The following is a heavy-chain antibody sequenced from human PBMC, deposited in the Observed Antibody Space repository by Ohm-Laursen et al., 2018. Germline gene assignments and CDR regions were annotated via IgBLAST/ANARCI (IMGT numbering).Heavy chain of an antibody. Sequence: SLRLSCAASGFTFSSYGMHWVRQAPGKGLEWVAVISYDGSNKYYADSVKGRFTISRDNSKNTLYLQMNSLRAEDTAVYYCAKDWGYCTNGVCYSGGMDVWGQGTTVIVSS. D-gene: IGHD2-8*01. V-gene: IGHV3-30*18. CDR3: AKDWGYCTNGVCYSGGMDV. CDR2: ISYDGSNK. J-gene: IGHJ6*02. CDR1: GFTFSSYG.